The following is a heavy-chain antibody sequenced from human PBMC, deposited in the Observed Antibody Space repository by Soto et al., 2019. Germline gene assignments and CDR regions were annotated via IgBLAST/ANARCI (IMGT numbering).Heavy chain of an antibody. J-gene: IGHJ4*02. CDR3: GSVFDY. CDR1: GFTFSRYS. CDR2: ISSSSNYI. V-gene: IGHV3-21*01. Sequence: EVQLVESGGGLVKPGGSLRLSCAASGFTFSRYSMNWVRQAPGKGLEWVSSISSSSNYIFYADSLKGGFTISRDNSKNSLYLQRNSLRAADTAVYYCGSVFDYWGQGTLVTVSS.